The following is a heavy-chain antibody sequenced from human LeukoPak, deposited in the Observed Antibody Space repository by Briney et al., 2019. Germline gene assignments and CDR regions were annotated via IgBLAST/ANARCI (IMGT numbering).Heavy chain of an antibody. Sequence: SETLSLTCTVSGGSISSSSYYWGWIRQPPGNGLEWIGSIYYSGSTYYNPSLKSRVTISVDTSKNQFSLKLSSVTAADTAVYYCARGPLMVYYDSSGRPYYFDYWGQGTLVTVSS. J-gene: IGHJ4*02. D-gene: IGHD3-22*01. V-gene: IGHV4-39*07. CDR3: ARGPLMVYYDSSGRPYYFDY. CDR1: GGSISSSSYY. CDR2: IYYSGST.